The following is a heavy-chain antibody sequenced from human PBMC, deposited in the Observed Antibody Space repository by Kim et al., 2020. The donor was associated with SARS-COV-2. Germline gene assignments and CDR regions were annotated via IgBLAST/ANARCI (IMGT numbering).Heavy chain of an antibody. D-gene: IGHD3-9*01. J-gene: IGHJ6*02. Sequence: SETLSLTCTVSGGSISSSSYYWGWIHQPPGKGLEWIGSIYYSGSTYYNPSLKSRVTISVDTSKNQFSLKLSSVTAADTAVYYCASGSVLRYFDSMYYYGMDVWGQGTTVTVSS. CDR1: GGSISSSSYY. V-gene: IGHV4-39*01. CDR3: ASGSVLRYFDSMYYYGMDV. CDR2: IYYSGST.